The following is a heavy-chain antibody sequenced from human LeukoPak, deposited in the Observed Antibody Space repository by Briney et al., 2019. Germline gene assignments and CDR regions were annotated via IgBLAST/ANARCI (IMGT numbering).Heavy chain of an antibody. CDR3: ASGESIAASNWFDP. V-gene: IGHV1-2*02. Sequence: ASVKVSCKASGYTFTCYYMHWVRQAPGQGLEWMGWINPNSGGTNYAQKFQGRVTMTRDTSISTAYMELSRLRSDDTAVYYCASGESIAASNWFDPWGQGTLVTVSS. CDR2: INPNSGGT. D-gene: IGHD6-6*01. CDR1: GYTFTCYY. J-gene: IGHJ5*02.